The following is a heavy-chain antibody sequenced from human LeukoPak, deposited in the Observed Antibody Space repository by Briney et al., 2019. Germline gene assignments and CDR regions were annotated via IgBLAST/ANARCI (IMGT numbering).Heavy chain of an antibody. CDR1: GYTFTNYN. CDR2: MNPDSANT. V-gene: IGHV1-8*01. CDR3: ATSPTATGYNSN. Sequence: ASVKVSCKASGYTFTNYNINWVRQATGQGLEWMAWMNPDSANTGYAQKFQDRVTLTRNTSISTAYMELSSLRSEDTAVYYCATSPTATGYNSNWGQGTLVTVSS. J-gene: IGHJ1*01. D-gene: IGHD1-20*01.